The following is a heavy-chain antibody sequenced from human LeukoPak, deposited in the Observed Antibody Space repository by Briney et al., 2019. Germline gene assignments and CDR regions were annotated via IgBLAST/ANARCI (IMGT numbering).Heavy chain of an antibody. CDR2: ISWKSDNT. J-gene: IGHJ4*02. Sequence: GGSLRLSCAASGFSFDDYDMHWVRQAPGKGLEWVSGISWKSDNTGYADSVKGRFTISRDNAKNSLYLQMNSLRVEDTALYYCAKADTDSSVWYFDYWGQGILVTVSS. CDR1: GFSFDDYD. D-gene: IGHD6-19*01. CDR3: AKADTDSSVWYFDY. V-gene: IGHV3-9*01.